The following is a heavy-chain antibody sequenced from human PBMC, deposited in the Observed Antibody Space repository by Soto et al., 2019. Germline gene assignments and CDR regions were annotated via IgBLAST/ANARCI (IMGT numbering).Heavy chain of an antibody. CDR3: ARIYCTTATCDSWFDP. Sequence: SGESLKISCTGFGYTFTTFWISWVRQMPGKGLEWMGRIDPRDSYVTYSQSFEGHVTISADTSINTAYLQWGSLKASDTAMYYCARIYCTTATCDSWFDPWGQGTLVTVSS. J-gene: IGHJ5*02. V-gene: IGHV5-10-1*01. CDR1: GYTFTTFW. CDR2: IDPRDSYV. D-gene: IGHD2-2*01.